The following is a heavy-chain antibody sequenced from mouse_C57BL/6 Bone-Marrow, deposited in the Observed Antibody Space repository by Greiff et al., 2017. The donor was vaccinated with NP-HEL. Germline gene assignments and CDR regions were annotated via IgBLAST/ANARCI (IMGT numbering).Heavy chain of an antibody. D-gene: IGHD1-1*01. CDR3: ARGGTTVGFDY. J-gene: IGHJ2*01. V-gene: IGHV1-81*01. CDR2: IYPRSGNT. CDR1: GYTFTSYG. Sequence: QVQLKESGAELARPGASVKLSCKASGYTFTSYGISWVKQRTGQGLEWIGEIYPRSGNTYYNEKFKGKATLTADKSSSTAYMELRSLTSEDSAVYFCARGGTTVGFDYWGQGTTLTVSS.